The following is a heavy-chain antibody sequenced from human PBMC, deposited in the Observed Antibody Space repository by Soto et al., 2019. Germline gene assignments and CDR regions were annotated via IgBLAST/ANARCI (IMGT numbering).Heavy chain of an antibody. V-gene: IGHV3-23*01. D-gene: IGHD2-15*01. CDR3: AKRATTVPTPGNYFDC. CDR1: GFSFSDYS. J-gene: IGHJ4*02. Sequence: EVQLLESGGGLVQPGGSLRLSCAASGFSFSDYSMTLVRQAPGRGLEWVSTLTSRGTTFYADSVKGRFTISRDNSKNTLSLQMHSLRTEDTALYYCAKRATTVPTPGNYFDCWGQGTLVTVSS. CDR2: LTSRGTT.